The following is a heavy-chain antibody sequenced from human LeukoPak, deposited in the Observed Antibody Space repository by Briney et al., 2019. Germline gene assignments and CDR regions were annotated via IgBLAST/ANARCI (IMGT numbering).Heavy chain of an antibody. J-gene: IGHJ4*02. CDR2: ISKDGSDK. V-gene: IGHV3-30-3*01. CDR1: GFTFSDYA. Sequence: GSLSLSCAASGFTFSDYAMHWARQAPGKGLEWVAVISKDGSDKYYPGSVRGRFTISRDNSKNTIYLQMDSLRAEDTAIYYCARDYWWNYDYWGQGTLVTVSS. CDR3: ARDYWWNYDY. D-gene: IGHD1-7*01.